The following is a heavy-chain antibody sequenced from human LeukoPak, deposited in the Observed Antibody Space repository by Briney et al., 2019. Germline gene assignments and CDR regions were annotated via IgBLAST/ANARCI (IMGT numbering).Heavy chain of an antibody. CDR3: AREKFWETLDY. Sequence: SETLSLTCTVSGGSISSYYWSWIRQPPGKGLEWIGYIYCSGSTNYNPSLKSRVTISVDTSKNQFSLKLSSVTAADTAVYYCAREKFWETLDYWGQGTLVTVSS. CDR2: IYCSGST. CDR1: GGSISSYY. J-gene: IGHJ4*02. V-gene: IGHV4-59*01. D-gene: IGHD1-26*01.